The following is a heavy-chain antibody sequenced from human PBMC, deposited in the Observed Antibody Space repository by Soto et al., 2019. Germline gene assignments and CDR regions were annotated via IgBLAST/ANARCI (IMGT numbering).Heavy chain of an antibody. V-gene: IGHV1-2*04. CDR2: INPNSGGT. CDR1: GYTFTGYY. Sequence: ASVKVSCKASGYTFTGYYMHWVRQAPGQGLEWMGWINPNSGGTNYAQKFQGWVTMTRDTSISTAYMELSRLRSDDTAVYYCARGVDYYDSSGLDYWGQGTLVTVSS. CDR3: ARGVDYYDSSGLDY. J-gene: IGHJ4*02. D-gene: IGHD3-22*01.